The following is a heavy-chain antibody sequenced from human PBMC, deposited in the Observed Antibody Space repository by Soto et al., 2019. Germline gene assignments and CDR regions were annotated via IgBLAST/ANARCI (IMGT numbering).Heavy chain of an antibody. CDR3: AREVALICSSTSCFGYYYYYMDV. V-gene: IGHV4-31*03. CDR2: IYYSGST. CDR1: GGSISSGGYY. Sequence: SETLSLTCTVSGGSISSGGYYWSWIRQHPGKGLEWIGYIYYSGSTYYNPSLKSRVTISVDTSKNQFSLKLSSVTAADTAVYYCAREVALICSSTSCFGYYYYYMDVWGKGTTVTVSS. J-gene: IGHJ6*03. D-gene: IGHD2-2*01.